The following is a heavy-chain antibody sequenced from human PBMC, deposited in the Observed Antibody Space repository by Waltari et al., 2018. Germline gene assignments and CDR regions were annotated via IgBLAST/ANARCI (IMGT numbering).Heavy chain of an antibody. J-gene: IGHJ3*02. CDR2: IYYSGST. D-gene: IGHD5-12*01. V-gene: IGHV4-39*01. CDR3: ARPSRWLQPPNAFDI. CDR1: GGSISSSSYY. Sequence: QLQLQESGPGLVKPSETLSLTCTVSGGSISSSSYYWGWIRQPPGKGLEWIGSIYYSGSTYYNPSLKSRVTISVDTSKNQFSLKLSSVTAADTAVYYCARPSRWLQPPNAFDIWGQGTMVTVSS.